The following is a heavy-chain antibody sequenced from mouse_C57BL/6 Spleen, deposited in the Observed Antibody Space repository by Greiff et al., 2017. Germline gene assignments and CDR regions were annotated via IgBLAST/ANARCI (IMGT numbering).Heavy chain of an antibody. Sequence: QVQLQQPGAELVKPGASVKMSCKASGYTFTSYWITWVKQRPGQGLEWIGDIYPGSGSTNYNEKFKSKATLTVDTSSSTAYMQLSSLTSADSAVYYCARRYYGSSYMYFDYWGQGTTLTFSS. D-gene: IGHD1-1*01. V-gene: IGHV1-55*01. CDR3: ARRYYGSSYMYFDY. CDR1: GYTFTSYW. CDR2: IYPGSGST. J-gene: IGHJ2*01.